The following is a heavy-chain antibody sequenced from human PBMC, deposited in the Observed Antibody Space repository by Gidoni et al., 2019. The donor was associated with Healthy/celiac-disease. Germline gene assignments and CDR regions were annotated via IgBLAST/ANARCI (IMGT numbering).Heavy chain of an antibody. Sequence: QVQLVQSGAEVKKPGSSVKVSCKASGGTFSSYAIRWVRQAPGQGLEWMGGIIPIFGTANYAQKFQGTVTITADESTSTAYMELSSLRSEDTAVYYCARKGIHSWFDPWGQGTLVTVSS. D-gene: IGHD6-13*01. CDR3: ARKGIHSWFDP. V-gene: IGHV1-69*01. CDR2: IIPIFGTA. J-gene: IGHJ5*02. CDR1: GGTFSSYA.